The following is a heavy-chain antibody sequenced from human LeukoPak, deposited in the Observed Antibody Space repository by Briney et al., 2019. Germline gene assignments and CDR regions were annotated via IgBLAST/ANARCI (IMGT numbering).Heavy chain of an antibody. CDR2: VSGSGGST. CDR1: GFTFISYA. D-gene: IGHD3-22*01. Sequence: GGSLRLPCAASGFTFISYAMTWVRQAPGKGLEWVSSVSGSGGSTYYADSVKGRFTISRDNSKNTLVLQMNSLRAEDTAVYYCAKSSYYDSSGYYREYYFDYWGQGTLVTVSS. CDR3: AKSSYYDSSGYYREYYFDY. J-gene: IGHJ4*02. V-gene: IGHV3-23*01.